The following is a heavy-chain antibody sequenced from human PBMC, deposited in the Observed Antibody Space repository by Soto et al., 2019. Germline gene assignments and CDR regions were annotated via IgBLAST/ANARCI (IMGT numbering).Heavy chain of an antibody. CDR1: GFTFSIYA. Sequence: PGGSLRLSCAASGFTFSIYAISWVRQAPGKGLEWLSAISTSGDKTYYADSVEGRFTISRDNSKNTLYLQMNSLRVDDTAVYYCAKPPSDDVAATYGMYVWGQGTTFTVSA. CDR2: ISTSGDKT. J-gene: IGHJ6*01. D-gene: IGHD6-25*01. V-gene: IGHV3-23*01. CDR3: AKPPSDDVAATYGMYV.